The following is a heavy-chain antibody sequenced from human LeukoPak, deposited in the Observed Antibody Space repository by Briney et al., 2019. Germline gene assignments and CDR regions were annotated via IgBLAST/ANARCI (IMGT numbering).Heavy chain of an antibody. Sequence: PSQTLSLTCTVSGGSISSGGYYWSWIRQHPGKGLGWIGYIYYSGSTYYNPSLKSRVTISVDTSKNQFSLKLSSVTAADTAVYYCARDRMDCSSTSCYTGSDYYYYMDVWGKGTTVTVSS. CDR1: GGSISSGGYY. D-gene: IGHD2-2*02. CDR2: IYYSGST. J-gene: IGHJ6*03. CDR3: ARDRMDCSSTSCYTGSDYYYYMDV. V-gene: IGHV4-31*03.